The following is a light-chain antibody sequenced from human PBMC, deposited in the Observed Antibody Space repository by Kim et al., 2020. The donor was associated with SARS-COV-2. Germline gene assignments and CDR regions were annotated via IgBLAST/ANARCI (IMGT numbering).Light chain of an antibody. CDR3: QTWGPGIRV. J-gene: IGLJ3*02. CDR2: VNSDGSH. Sequence: LKLTTTLSNGHSNYASAWHQQQPGKGPRYLMKVNSDGSHSKGAGIPDRFSGSSSGAARSLTISSLQSDDEADYYCQTWGPGIRVFGGGTKVTVL. CDR1: NGHSNYA. V-gene: IGLV4-69*01.